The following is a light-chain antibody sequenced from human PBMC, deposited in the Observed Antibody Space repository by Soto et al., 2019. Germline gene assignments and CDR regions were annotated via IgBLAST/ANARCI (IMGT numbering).Light chain of an antibody. V-gene: IGKV1-5*03. CDR2: KAS. CDR3: HQYSYYPYT. CDR1: QTLSGW. J-gene: IGKJ2*01. Sequence: IQMPQCPSTLSASVGDRVTITCRASQTLSGWLAWYQQKPGKAPKLLIYKASSLESGVPSRFSGSGSGSEFTLTISSLQPDDFATYYCHQYSYYPYTFGQGTKLEIK.